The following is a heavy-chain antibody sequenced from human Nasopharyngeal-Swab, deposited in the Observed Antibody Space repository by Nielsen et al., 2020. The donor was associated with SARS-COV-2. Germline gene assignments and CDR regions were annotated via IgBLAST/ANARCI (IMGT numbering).Heavy chain of an antibody. CDR1: GFTFSSYG. CDR3: AKDVPITGTTEGWFDP. D-gene: IGHD1-7*01. V-gene: IGHV3-30*18. J-gene: IGHJ5*02. Sequence: GESLKISCAASGFTFSSYGMHWVRQAPGKGLEWVAVISYDGSNKYYADSVKGRFTISRGNSKNTLYLQMNSLRAEDTAVYYCAKDVPITGTTEGWFDPWGQGTLVTVSS. CDR2: ISYDGSNK.